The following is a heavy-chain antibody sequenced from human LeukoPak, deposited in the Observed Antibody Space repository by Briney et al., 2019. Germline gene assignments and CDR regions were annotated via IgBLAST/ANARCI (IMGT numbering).Heavy chain of an antibody. CDR1: GYTFTNYP. Sequence: ASVKVSCKASGYTFTNYPMHWVRQAPGQRLEWMGWINAGNGNTRYSQEFQGRVTMTRDMSTSTVYMELSSLRSEDTAVYYCARDMLHCSGGSCQSQDYWGQGTLVTVSS. V-gene: IGHV1-3*03. CDR3: ARDMLHCSGGSCQSQDY. CDR2: INAGNGNT. D-gene: IGHD2-15*01. J-gene: IGHJ4*02.